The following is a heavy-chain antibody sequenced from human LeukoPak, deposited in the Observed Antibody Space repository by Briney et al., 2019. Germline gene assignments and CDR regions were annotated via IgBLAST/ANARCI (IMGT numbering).Heavy chain of an antibody. CDR1: GFTFSSYW. J-gene: IGHJ4*02. Sequence: GGSLRLSCAASGFTFSSYWMTWVRQAPGKGLEWVANIKPDGSGKTYVDSVKGRFTISRDNAKNSLYLQMNSLRAEDTAVYYCARDGNYDFCSGYSEGWGQGTLVTVSS. CDR2: IKPDGSGK. V-gene: IGHV3-7*01. D-gene: IGHD3-3*01. CDR3: ARDGNYDFCSGYSEG.